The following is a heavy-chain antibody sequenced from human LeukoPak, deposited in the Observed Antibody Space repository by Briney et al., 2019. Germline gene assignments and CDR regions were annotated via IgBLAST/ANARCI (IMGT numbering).Heavy chain of an antibody. CDR2: IYTSGST. Sequence: SETLSLTCTVSGGSISSYYWSWIRQPAGKGLEWIGRIYTSGSTNYNPSLKSRVTMSVDTSKNQFSLKLSSVTAADTAVYYCAREGYCSGGSCYVDYWGQGTLVTVSS. V-gene: IGHV4-4*07. CDR1: GGSISSYY. J-gene: IGHJ4*02. CDR3: AREGYCSGGSCYVDY. D-gene: IGHD2-15*01.